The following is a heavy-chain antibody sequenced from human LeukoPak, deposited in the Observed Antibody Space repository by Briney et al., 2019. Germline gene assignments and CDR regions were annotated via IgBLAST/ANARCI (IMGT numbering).Heavy chain of an antibody. CDR1: GFTFSSYW. CDR3: ARDPVEWELLLDY. D-gene: IGHD1-26*01. J-gene: IGHJ4*02. CDR2: VNIDGSEK. V-gene: IGHV3-7*01. Sequence: GGSLRLSCAASGFTFSSYWMGWVRKAPGKRLEWVANVNIDGSEKYYADSAKGRFTISRDNARNSVYLQMNSLRVEDTAVYYCARDPVEWELLLDYWGQGTLVTVSS.